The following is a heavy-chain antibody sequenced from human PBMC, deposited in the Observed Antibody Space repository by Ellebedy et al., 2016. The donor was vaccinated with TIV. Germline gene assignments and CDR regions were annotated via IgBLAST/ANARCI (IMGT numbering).Heavy chain of an antibody. J-gene: IGHJ4*02. CDR2: ISSSSSTV. V-gene: IGHV3-48*04. Sequence: GESLKISXAASGFTFSSYSMNWVRQAPGKGLEWVSYISSSSSTVYYADSVKGRFTISRDNAKNSLYLQMNSLRAEDTAVYYCALIVGATGGEFDYWGQGTLVTVSS. D-gene: IGHD1-26*01. CDR1: GFTFSSYS. CDR3: ALIVGATGGEFDY.